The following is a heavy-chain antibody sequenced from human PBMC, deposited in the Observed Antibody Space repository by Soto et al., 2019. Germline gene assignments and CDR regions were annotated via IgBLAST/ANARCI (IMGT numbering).Heavy chain of an antibody. CDR3: AREGYSSSRYFDP. CDR1: GGSISSGGYY. V-gene: IGHV4-31*03. CDR2: IYYSGST. D-gene: IGHD6-13*01. Sequence: SETLSLTCTVSGGSISSGGYYWSWIRQHPGKGLEWIGYIYYSGSTYYNPSLKSRVTISVDTSKNQFSLKLSSVTAADTAVYYCAREGYSSSRYFDPWGQGTLVTVSS. J-gene: IGHJ5*02.